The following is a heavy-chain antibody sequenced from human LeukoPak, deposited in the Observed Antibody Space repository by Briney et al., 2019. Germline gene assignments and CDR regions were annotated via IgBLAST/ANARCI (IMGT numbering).Heavy chain of an antibody. CDR3: ASHEPMGAFDI. CDR1: GGSISSGGYY. CDR2: IYYSGST. V-gene: IGHV4-31*03. Sequence: PSETLSLTCTVSGGSISSGGYYWRWIRQHPGKGLEWIGYIYYSGSTYYNPSLKSRVTISVDTSKNQFSQKLSSVTAADTAVYYCASHEPMGAFDIWGQGTMVTVSS. D-gene: IGHD1-14*01. J-gene: IGHJ3*02.